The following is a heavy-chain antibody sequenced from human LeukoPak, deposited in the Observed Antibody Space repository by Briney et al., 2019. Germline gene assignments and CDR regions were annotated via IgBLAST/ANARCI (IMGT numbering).Heavy chain of an antibody. CDR3: ARDTSDYYDSSGVDY. J-gene: IGHJ4*02. CDR2: ISAYNGNT. Sequence: ASVKVSCKASGYTFTSYGISWVRQAPGQGLEWMGWISAYNGNTNYAQKLQGRVTMTTDTSTSTAYMELRSLRSDDTAVYYCARDTSDYYDSSGVDYWGQGTLVTVPS. CDR1: GYTFTSYG. V-gene: IGHV1-18*01. D-gene: IGHD3-22*01.